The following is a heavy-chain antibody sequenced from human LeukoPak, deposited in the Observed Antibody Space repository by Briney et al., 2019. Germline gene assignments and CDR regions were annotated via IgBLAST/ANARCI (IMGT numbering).Heavy chain of an antibody. Sequence: GGSLRLSCAASGFTFSSYWMHWVRQGPGKGLVWVSRIKSDGSSTSYADSVKGRFTISRDNAKNTLYLQMNSLRAEDTAVYYCAKDGFRYNWNDVRPTFNWFDPWGQGTLVTVSS. CDR1: GFTFSSYW. CDR2: IKSDGSST. CDR3: AKDGFRYNWNDVRPTFNWFDP. V-gene: IGHV3-74*01. J-gene: IGHJ5*02. D-gene: IGHD1-1*01.